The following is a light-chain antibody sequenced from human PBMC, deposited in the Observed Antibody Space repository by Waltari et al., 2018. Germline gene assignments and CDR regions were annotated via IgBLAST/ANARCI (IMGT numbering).Light chain of an antibody. J-gene: IGLJ3*02. CDR1: SSDVGGYDY. CDR3: SSYAGSNLWV. Sequence: QSALTQPPSASGSPGPSVPISCTGTSSDVGGYDYVVWYQQHPDKAPKLMIYEVTKRPSVVPDRFSCSKSGNTASLTVSGLQAEDEADYYCSSYAGSNLWVFGGGTKLTVL. V-gene: IGLV2-8*01. CDR2: EVT.